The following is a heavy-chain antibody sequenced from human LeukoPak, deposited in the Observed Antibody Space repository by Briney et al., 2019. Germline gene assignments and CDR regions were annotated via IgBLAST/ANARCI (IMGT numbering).Heavy chain of an antibody. CDR3: ARSHYYDIVLYYYYMDV. Sequence: GGSLRLSCAASGFTFSSYWMSWVRQAPGKGLEWVANIKQDGSEKYYVDSVKGRFTVSRDNAKNSLYLQMNSLRAEDTAVYYCARSHYYDIVLYYYYMDVWGKGTTVTISS. J-gene: IGHJ6*03. V-gene: IGHV3-7*01. CDR2: IKQDGSEK. D-gene: IGHD3-22*01. CDR1: GFTFSSYW.